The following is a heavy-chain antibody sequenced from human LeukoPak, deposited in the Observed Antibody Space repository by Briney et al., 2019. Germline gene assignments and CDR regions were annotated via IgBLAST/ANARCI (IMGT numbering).Heavy chain of an antibody. J-gene: IGHJ6*03. CDR1: GGTFSSYA. V-gene: IGHV1-69*05. D-gene: IGHD1/OR15-1a*01. Sequence: SVKVSCKASGGTFSSYAISWVRQAPGQGLEWMGGIIPIFGTAKYAQKFQGRVTITTDESTNTAYMELSSLRSEDTAVYYCASRMGEQLSYYYYMGVWGKGTTVTVSS. CDR3: ASRMGEQLSYYYYMGV. CDR2: IIPIFGTA.